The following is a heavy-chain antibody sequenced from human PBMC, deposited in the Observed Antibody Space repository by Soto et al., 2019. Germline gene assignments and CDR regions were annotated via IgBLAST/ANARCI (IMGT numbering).Heavy chain of an antibody. V-gene: IGHV4-59*01. Sequence: SETLSLTCTFSSASFIKYYWTWIRQPPGKGLEWIGYIYFNGNTKYNPSLEGRLTISIDTSKKEFSLKLTSVTAADAAVYYCASVTFGGIVLAHWGQGTLVTVSS. CDR3: ASVTFGGIVLAH. D-gene: IGHD3-16*01. J-gene: IGHJ4*02. CDR1: SASFIKYY. CDR2: IYFNGNT.